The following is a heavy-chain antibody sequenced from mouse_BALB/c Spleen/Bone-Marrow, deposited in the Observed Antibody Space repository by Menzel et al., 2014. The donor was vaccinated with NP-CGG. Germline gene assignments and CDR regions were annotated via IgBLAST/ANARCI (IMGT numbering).Heavy chain of an antibody. J-gene: IGHJ1*01. CDR2: ISPDSSTI. D-gene: IGHD1-1*01. V-gene: IGHV4-1*02. Sequence: EVHLVESGGGLVQPGGSLKLSCAASGFDFSRYWMSWVRQAPGKGLEWIGEISPDSSTINYTPSLKDKFIISRDNAKNTLYLQMSKVRSEDTALYYCARLNYYGNLFVWGAGTTVTVPS. CDR1: GFDFSRYW. CDR3: ARLNYYGNLFV.